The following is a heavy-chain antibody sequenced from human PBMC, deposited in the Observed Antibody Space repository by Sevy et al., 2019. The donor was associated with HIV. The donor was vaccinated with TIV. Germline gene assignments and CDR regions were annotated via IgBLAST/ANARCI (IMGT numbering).Heavy chain of an antibody. J-gene: IGHJ4*02. CDR1: GFTLSSYW. CDR3: ARDLYSGTYYGNY. V-gene: IGHV3-7*01. CDR2: IDQDGSTK. D-gene: IGHD1-26*01. Sequence: GGSLRLSCAASGFTLSSYWMTWVRQAPGKGLEWVANIDQDGSTKDYVDSVKGRFTISRDNAKNSLYLQMDSLRVEDTAVYYCARDLYSGTYYGNYWGQGTLVTVSS.